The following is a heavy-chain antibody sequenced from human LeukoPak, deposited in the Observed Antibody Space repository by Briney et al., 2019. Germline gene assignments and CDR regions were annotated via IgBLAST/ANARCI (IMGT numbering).Heavy chain of an antibody. CDR3: ARDRPGRYCSTISCYSASPFDP. CDR2: ISAYNGNT. Sequence: ASVKVSCKASGYTFTSYGISWVRQAPGQGLEWMGWISAYNGNTNYAQKLQGRVTITADESTSTAYMELSSLRSEDTAVYYRARDRPGRYCSTISCYSASPFDPWGQGTLVTVSS. D-gene: IGHD2-2*02. CDR1: GYTFTSYG. J-gene: IGHJ5*02. V-gene: IGHV1-18*01.